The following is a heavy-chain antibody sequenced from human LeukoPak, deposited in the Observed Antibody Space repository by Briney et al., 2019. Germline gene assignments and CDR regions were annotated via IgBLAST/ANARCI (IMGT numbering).Heavy chain of an antibody. CDR2: INPNSGGT. Sequence: ASVKVSCKASGYIFTDYYMHWVRQAPGQELGWMGRINPNSGGTNYAQKLQGRVTMTTDTSTSTAYMELRSLRSDDTAVYYCARASGGSGYYVFHGYDLDYWGQGTLVTVSS. V-gene: IGHV1/OR15-1*04. CDR3: ARASGGSGYYVFHGYDLDY. J-gene: IGHJ4*02. CDR1: GYIFTDYY. D-gene: IGHD3-3*01.